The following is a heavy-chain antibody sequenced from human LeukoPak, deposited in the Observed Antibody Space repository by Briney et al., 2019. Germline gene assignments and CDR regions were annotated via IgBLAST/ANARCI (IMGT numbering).Heavy chain of an antibody. CDR3: ARERGRYSGSYFGAFDY. CDR2: IYTSGST. D-gene: IGHD1-26*01. Sequence: SETLSLTCTVSGGSISSYYWSWIRQPAGKGLEWIGRIYTSGSTNYNPSLKSRVTMSVDTSKNQFSLKLSSVTAADTAVYYCARERGRYSGSYFGAFDYWGQGTLVTVSS. V-gene: IGHV4-4*07. J-gene: IGHJ4*02. CDR1: GGSISSYY.